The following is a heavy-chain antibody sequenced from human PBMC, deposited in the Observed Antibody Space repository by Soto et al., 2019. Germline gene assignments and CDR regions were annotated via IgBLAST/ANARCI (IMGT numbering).Heavy chain of an antibody. D-gene: IGHD6-19*01. Sequence: QVQLVQSGAEVKKPGSSVKVSCKASGGTFSSYTISWVRQAPGQGLEWMGRIIPILGIANYAQKFQGRVTITADKSTSTAYMELSSLRSEDTAVYYCARASSSGWYPPDWGQGTLVTVSS. CDR3: ARASSSGWYPPD. CDR1: GGTFSSYT. V-gene: IGHV1-69*02. CDR2: IIPILGIA. J-gene: IGHJ4*02.